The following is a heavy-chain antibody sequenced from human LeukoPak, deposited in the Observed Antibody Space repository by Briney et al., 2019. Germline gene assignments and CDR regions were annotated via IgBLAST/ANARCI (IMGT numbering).Heavy chain of an antibody. J-gene: IGHJ4*02. V-gene: IGHV4-61*01. CDR3: ARDGLTHFDS. Sequence: SETLSLTCTVAGGSVSSGISYWSWIRQPPGEGLEWIAYISDSGGSDYNPSLRGRVTISLDTSKNQFSLRLTSVTAADTAVYYCARDGLTHFDSWGLGTLVTVSS. CDR2: ISDSGGS. CDR1: GGSVSSGISY. D-gene: IGHD4-23*01.